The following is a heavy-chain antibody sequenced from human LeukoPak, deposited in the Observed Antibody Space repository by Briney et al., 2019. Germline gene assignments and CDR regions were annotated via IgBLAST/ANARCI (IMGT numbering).Heavy chain of an antibody. Sequence: PSETLSLTCTVSGGSISTHYWSWIRQPAGKGLEWIGRIYTSGSTNYNPSLKSRVTMSIDTSKNQFSLKLTSVTAAGTAVYYCARIYSRGWSLDYWGQGALVTVSS. J-gene: IGHJ4*02. CDR3: ARIYSRGWSLDY. D-gene: IGHD6-19*01. V-gene: IGHV4-4*07. CDR2: IYTSGST. CDR1: GGSISTHY.